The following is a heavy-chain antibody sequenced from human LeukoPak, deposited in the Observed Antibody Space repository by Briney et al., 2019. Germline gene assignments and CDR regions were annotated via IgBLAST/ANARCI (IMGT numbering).Heavy chain of an antibody. Sequence: SETLSLTCTVSGGSISSGYYYWTWIRQPPGKGLEWIGNIYYSGSTYYNPSLKSRVTISVDTSKNQFSLKLSSVTAADTAVYYCARDPYYYDSSSYFWGQGILVTVSS. CDR1: GGSISSGYYY. D-gene: IGHD3-22*01. CDR3: ARDPYYYDSSSYF. J-gene: IGHJ4*02. V-gene: IGHV4-30-4*01. CDR2: IYYSGST.